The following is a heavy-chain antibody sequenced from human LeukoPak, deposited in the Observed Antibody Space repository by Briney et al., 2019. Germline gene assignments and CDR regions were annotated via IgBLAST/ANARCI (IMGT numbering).Heavy chain of an antibody. CDR3: ARAPLYGGHADWFDP. CDR2: IYYSGGT. V-gene: IGHV4-31*03. J-gene: IGHJ5*02. Sequence: PSETLSLTCTVSGGSISSGGYYWSWIRQHPGKGLEWIGYIYYSGGTFYNPSLKSRVTISVDTSKNQFSLRLSSVTAADTAVYYCARAPLYGGHADWFDPWGQGTLVTVSS. D-gene: IGHD4-17*01. CDR1: GGSISSGGYY.